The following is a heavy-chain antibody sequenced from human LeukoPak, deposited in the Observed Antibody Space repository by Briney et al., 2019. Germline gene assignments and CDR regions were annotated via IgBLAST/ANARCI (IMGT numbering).Heavy chain of an antibody. D-gene: IGHD2-15*01. J-gene: IGHJ6*02. CDR2: ISYDGSNK. Sequence: GGSLRLSCAAYGFTFSSYGVHWVRQAPGKGLEWVAVISYDGSNKYYADSVKGRFTISRDNSKNTLYLQMNSLRAEDTAVYYCAKDIVVVVAAMDYYGMDVWGQGTTVTVSS. CDR3: AKDIVVVVAAMDYYGMDV. CDR1: GFTFSSYG. V-gene: IGHV3-30*18.